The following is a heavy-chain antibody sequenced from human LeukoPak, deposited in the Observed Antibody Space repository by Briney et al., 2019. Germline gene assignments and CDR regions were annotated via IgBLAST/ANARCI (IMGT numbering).Heavy chain of an antibody. V-gene: IGHV3-30*18. J-gene: IGHJ4*02. CDR3: AKVRPARTAAGAIDY. Sequence: GESLRLSCAASGFTFSSYGMHWVRQAPGKGLEWVAVISYDGSNKYYADSVKGRFTISRDNSKNTLYLQMNSLRAEDTAVYYCAKVRPARTAAGAIDYWGQGTLVTVSS. CDR2: ISYDGSNK. CDR1: GFTFSSYG. D-gene: IGHD6-13*01.